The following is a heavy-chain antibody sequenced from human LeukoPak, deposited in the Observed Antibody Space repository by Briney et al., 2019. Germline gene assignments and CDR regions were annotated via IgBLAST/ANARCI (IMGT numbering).Heavy chain of an antibody. CDR3: AREIYCGGDCTAGAGAFDI. D-gene: IGHD2-21*01. CDR2: IIPIFGTA. V-gene: IGHV1-69*13. J-gene: IGHJ3*02. CDR1: GGTFSSYA. Sequence: GASVKVSCKASGGTFSSYAISWVRQAPGQGLEWMGGIIPIFGTANYAQKFQGRVTITADESTSTAYMELSSLRSEDTAVYYCAREIYCGGDCTAGAGAFDIWGQGTMVTVSS.